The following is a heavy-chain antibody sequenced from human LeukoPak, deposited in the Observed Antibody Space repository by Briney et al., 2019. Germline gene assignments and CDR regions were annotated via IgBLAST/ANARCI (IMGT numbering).Heavy chain of an antibody. J-gene: IGHJ4*02. CDR2: INHSGST. CDR3: ARGRDYSNYGQPIDY. Sequence: SETLSLTCAVYGGSFSGYYWSWIRQPPGKGLEWIGEINHSGSTNYNPFLKSRVTISVDTSKNQFSLKLSSVTAADTAVYYCARGRDYSNYGQPIDYWGQGTLVTVSS. V-gene: IGHV4-34*01. CDR1: GGSFSGYY. D-gene: IGHD4-4*01.